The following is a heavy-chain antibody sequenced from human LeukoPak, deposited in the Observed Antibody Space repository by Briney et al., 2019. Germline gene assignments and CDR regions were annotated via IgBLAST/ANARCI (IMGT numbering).Heavy chain of an antibody. CDR3: AKGRITMVRGVIINPIDY. D-gene: IGHD3-10*01. CDR2: ISYDGSDK. J-gene: IGHJ4*02. V-gene: IGHV3-30*18. Sequence: PGGSLRLSCAASGFTFSSYGMHWVRQAPGKGLEWVALISYDGSDKYYADSVKGRFTISRDNSKNTLYLQMNSLRAEDTAVYYCAKGRITMVRGVIINPIDYWGQGTLVTVSS. CDR1: GFTFSSYG.